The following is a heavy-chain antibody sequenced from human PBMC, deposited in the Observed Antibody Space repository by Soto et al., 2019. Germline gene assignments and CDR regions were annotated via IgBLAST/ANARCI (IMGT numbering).Heavy chain of an antibody. J-gene: IGHJ4*02. V-gene: IGHV1-18*01. CDR3: ARDPGYSSSWYRLRFDY. CDR1: GYTFTSYG. D-gene: IGHD6-13*01. CDR2: ISAYNGNT. Sequence: GASVKVSCKSSGYTFTSYGISWVRQAPGQGLEWMGWISAYNGNTNYAQKLQGRVTMTTDTSTSTAYMELRSLRSDDTAVYYCARDPGYSSSWYRLRFDYWGQGTLVTVSS.